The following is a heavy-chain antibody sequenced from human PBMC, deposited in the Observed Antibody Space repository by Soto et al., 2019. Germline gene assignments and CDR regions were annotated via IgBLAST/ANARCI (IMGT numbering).Heavy chain of an antibody. J-gene: IGHJ4*02. CDR1: GGTFSSYA. CDR3: ARDPRYGSGSYYFDD. V-gene: IGHV1-69*12. CDR2: IIPIFGTA. Sequence: QVQLVQSGAEVKKPGSSVKVSCKASGGTFSSYAISWVRQAPGQGLEWMGGIIPIFGTANYAQKFQGRVTITADESTSTAYRELSSLRSEDTAVYYCARDPRYGSGSYYFDDWGQGTLVTVSS. D-gene: IGHD3-10*01.